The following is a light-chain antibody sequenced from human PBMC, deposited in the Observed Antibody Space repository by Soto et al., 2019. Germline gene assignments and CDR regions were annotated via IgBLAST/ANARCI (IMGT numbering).Light chain of an antibody. V-gene: IGKV2-28*01. Sequence: DIVMTQFPLSLFVVPGEPASISCTSGQRLLPTNCHHYLDWYLQRPGQSPQLLIYLTSNRSAGVPDRFSGSGSGTDFTLKISRVEAEDVGVYFCMQALRTPLTFGPGTKVNL. CDR1: QRLLPTNCHHY. J-gene: IGKJ3*01. CDR2: LTS. CDR3: MQALRTPLT.